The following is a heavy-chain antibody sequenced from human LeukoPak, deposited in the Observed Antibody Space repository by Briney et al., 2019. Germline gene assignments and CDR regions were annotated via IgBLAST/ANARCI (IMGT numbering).Heavy chain of an antibody. J-gene: IGHJ4*02. CDR2: IYYSGST. CDR1: GGSISTYY. CDR3: ARVSGAGYNSRGYFDY. Sequence: SETLSLTCTVSGGSISTYYWSWIRQPPGKGLEWIGYIYYSGSTNCNPSLKSRVTISVDTSKNQFSLKLSSVTAADTAVYYCARVSGAGYNSRGYFDYWGQGTLVTVSS. D-gene: IGHD5-24*01. V-gene: IGHV4-59*01.